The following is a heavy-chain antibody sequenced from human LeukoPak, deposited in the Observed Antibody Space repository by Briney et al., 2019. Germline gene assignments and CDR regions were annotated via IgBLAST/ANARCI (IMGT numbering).Heavy chain of an antibody. V-gene: IGHV4-4*07. Sequence: SETLSLTCTVSGGSISSYYWSWIRQPAGKGLEWIGRIYTSGSTNYNPSLKSRVTMSVDTSKNQFSLKLSSVTAADTAVYYCARGVFQMATGGYNWFDPWGQGTLVTVSS. CDR2: IYTSGST. J-gene: IGHJ5*02. CDR3: ARGVFQMATGGYNWFDP. D-gene: IGHD5-24*01. CDR1: GGSISSYY.